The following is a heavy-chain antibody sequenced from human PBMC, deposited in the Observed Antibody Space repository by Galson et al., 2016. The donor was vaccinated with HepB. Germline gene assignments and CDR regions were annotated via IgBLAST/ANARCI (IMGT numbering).Heavy chain of an antibody. D-gene: IGHD4-11*01. V-gene: IGHV3-11*03. CDR2: IRRGSSYT. CDR1: GFIFSDYC. CDR3: VRGGRVQPTVDDYYYYHGMDA. Sequence: SLRLSCAASGFIFSDYCMNWIRQAPGKGLEWVSNIRRGSSYTDYADSVKGRFTISRDNARNSLYLKMNSLRVEDTAVYYCVRGGRVQPTVDDYYYYHGMDAWGQGTTVSVSS. J-gene: IGHJ6*02.